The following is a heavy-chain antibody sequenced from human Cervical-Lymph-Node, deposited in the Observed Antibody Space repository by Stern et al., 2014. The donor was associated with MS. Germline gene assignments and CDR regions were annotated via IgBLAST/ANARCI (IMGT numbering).Heavy chain of an antibody. J-gene: IGHJ4*02. CDR2: IHSGGYT. Sequence: VQLVQSGGGLTQPGGSLRLSCAPSGFTVSSNYMSWARQAPGKGLEWVSVIHSGGYTFYVDSVKGRFSISRDNSKNTLYLQMNSLRAEDTAVYYCVRDHYNILTGYYIDYWGQGTLVTVSS. D-gene: IGHD3-9*01. V-gene: IGHV3-53*01. CDR1: GFTVSSNY. CDR3: VRDHYNILTGYYIDY.